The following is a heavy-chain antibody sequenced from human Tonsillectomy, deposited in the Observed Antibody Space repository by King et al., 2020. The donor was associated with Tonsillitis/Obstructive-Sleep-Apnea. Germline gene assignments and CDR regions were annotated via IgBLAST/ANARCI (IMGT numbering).Heavy chain of an antibody. CDR1: GFTFNNYN. V-gene: IGHV3-21*01. Sequence: VQLVESGGGLVKPGGSLRLSCAASGFTFNNYNMNCVRQAPGKGLVWVSSISTSSSYIYYADSVKGRFTISRDNAKNSLYLQVNSLRAEDTAVYYCARGGSGTFDIWGQGTMVTVSS. J-gene: IGHJ3*02. CDR3: ARGGSGTFDI. CDR2: ISTSSSYI. D-gene: IGHD6-19*01.